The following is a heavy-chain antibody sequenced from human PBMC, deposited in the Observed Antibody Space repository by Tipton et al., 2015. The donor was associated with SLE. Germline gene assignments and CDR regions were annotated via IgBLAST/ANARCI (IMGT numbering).Heavy chain of an antibody. CDR3: ARVVRLLGAAGHFDT. V-gene: IGHV4-59*08. J-gene: IGHJ4*02. CDR1: GGSISGSY. D-gene: IGHD6-13*01. CDR2: IYYSGTT. Sequence: TLSLTCTVSGGSISGSYWSWIRQSPGKGLEWIGYIYYSGTTYYNPSLKSRVAISIDTSKNQFSLNLTSVTAADTAVYYCARVVRLLGAAGHFDTWGQGALVTVSS.